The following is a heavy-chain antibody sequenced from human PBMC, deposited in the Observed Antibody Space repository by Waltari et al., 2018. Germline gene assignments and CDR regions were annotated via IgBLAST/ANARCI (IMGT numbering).Heavy chain of an antibody. Sequence: QLQLQESGPRLVRPSETLSLTCTVSGGSISSTTYYWAWIRQTPGKGLEWIGYIHYSGNTNYTPSIRSRVTISVDTSKSRFSRNLRSVTAADTAVYYCARRVVTTGGVDYWGQGTLVTVSS. CDR1: GGSISSTTYY. D-gene: IGHD2-21*02. V-gene: IGHV4-39*07. J-gene: IGHJ4*02. CDR2: IHYSGNT. CDR3: ARRVVTTGGVDY.